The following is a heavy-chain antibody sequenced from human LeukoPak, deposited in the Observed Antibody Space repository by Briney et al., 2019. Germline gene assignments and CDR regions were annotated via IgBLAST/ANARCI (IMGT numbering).Heavy chain of an antibody. Sequence: SETLSLTCTVSGGSISSYYWSWIRQPPGKGLEWIGYIYTSGSTNYNPSLKSRVTISVDTSKNLFSLKLRSVTAADTAVYYCARDQISINALDMWGQGTVVTVSS. CDR1: GGSISSYY. V-gene: IGHV4-59*01. J-gene: IGHJ3*02. CDR2: IYTSGST. CDR3: ARDQISINALDM. D-gene: IGHD1-14*01.